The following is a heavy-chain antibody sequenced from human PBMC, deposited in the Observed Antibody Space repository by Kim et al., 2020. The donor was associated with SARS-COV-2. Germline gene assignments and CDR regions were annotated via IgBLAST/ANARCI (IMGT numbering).Heavy chain of an antibody. Sequence: YADSVKARFTISRDNAKNSLYLQMNSLRAEDTAVYYCARAYSSGWAYFDYWGQGTLVTVSS. V-gene: IGHV3-21*01. D-gene: IGHD6-19*01. CDR3: ARAYSSGWAYFDY. J-gene: IGHJ4*02.